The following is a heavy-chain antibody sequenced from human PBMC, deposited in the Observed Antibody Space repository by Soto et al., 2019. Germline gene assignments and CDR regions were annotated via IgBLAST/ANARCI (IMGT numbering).Heavy chain of an antibody. J-gene: IGHJ4*02. CDR1: GGSMSGSY. CDR3: TRGGWYLGH. CDR2: IYYTGSP. Sequence: SETLSLTSTVSGGSMSGSYWSWVRQCPGKGLEWIAYIYYTGSPEYNPSLNSRVTISVDTSKNQFSLKLSAVTAADTAVYYCTRGGWYLGHWGQGTLVTVSS. D-gene: IGHD6-19*01. V-gene: IGHV4-59*01.